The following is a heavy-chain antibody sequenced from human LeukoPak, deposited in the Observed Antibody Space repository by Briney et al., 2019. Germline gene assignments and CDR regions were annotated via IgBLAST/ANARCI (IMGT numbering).Heavy chain of an antibody. CDR1: GFTVSSNY. Sequence: GGSLRLSCAASGFTVSSNYKSWVRQAPGKGLEWVSAISGSGGSTYYADSVKGRFTISRDNSKNTLYLQMNSLRAEDTAVYYCAKDLGVVVPAATGWGQGTLVTVSS. D-gene: IGHD2-2*01. CDR3: AKDLGVVVPAATG. V-gene: IGHV3-23*01. J-gene: IGHJ4*02. CDR2: ISGSGGST.